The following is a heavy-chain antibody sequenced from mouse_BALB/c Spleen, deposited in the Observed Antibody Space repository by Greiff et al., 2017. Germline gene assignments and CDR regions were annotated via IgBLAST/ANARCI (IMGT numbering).Heavy chain of an antibody. J-gene: IGHJ2*01. CDR1: GFTFSSYA. CDR3: ARAYDGYHFDY. D-gene: IGHD2-3*01. V-gene: IGHV5-9-4*01. Sequence: EVQGVESGGGLVKPGGSLKLSCAASGFTFSSYAMSWVRQSPEKRLEWVAEISSGGSYTYYPDTVTGRFTISRDNAKNTLYLEMSSLRSEDTAMYYCARAYDGYHFDYWGQGTTLTVSS. CDR2: ISSGGSYT.